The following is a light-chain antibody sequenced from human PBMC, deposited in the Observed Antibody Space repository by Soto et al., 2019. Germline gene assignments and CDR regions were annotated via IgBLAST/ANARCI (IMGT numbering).Light chain of an antibody. CDR1: SSSTGSNT. V-gene: IGLV1-44*01. J-gene: IGLJ3*02. Sequence: QSVLTKPPSASGTPGQRVPISCSGSSSSTGSNTVNWYQLLPGTAPKLLIDSNNQRPSGVPDRVSGSKSGTSASLAIGGLQSEDEADYYCAAWDDSLNGPVFGGGTKVTVL. CDR3: AAWDDSLNGPV. CDR2: SNN.